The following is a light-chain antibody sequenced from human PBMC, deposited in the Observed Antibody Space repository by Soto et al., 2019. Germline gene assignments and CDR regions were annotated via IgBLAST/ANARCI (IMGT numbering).Light chain of an antibody. CDR2: SNN. CDR3: EAWDDSLNGVV. CDR1: SSNIGSNN. Sequence: QSGLTQTPAASETPGQRVNISCSGSSSNIGSNNVNWYQQLPGTAPKLLIYSNNQRPSGVPDRFSGSKSGTSASLAISGLQSEDEDDYYCEAWDDSLNGVVFGGGTKVIVL. J-gene: IGLJ2*01. V-gene: IGLV1-44*01.